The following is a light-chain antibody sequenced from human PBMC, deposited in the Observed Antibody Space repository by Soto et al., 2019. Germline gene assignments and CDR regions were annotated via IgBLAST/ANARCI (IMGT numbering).Light chain of an antibody. Sequence: QPALTHPASVSGSHGQSITISCTGTSSDVGGYNYVSWYQQHPGKAPKLMIYDVSNRPSGVSNRFSGSKSGNTASLTISGLQAEDEADYYCSSYTSSSTPFVFGTGTKVTVL. CDR1: SSDVGGYNY. V-gene: IGLV2-14*01. J-gene: IGLJ1*01. CDR2: DVS. CDR3: SSYTSSSTPFV.